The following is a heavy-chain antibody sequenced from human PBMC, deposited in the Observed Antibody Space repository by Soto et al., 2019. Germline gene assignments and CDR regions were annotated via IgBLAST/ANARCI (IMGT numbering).Heavy chain of an antibody. D-gene: IGHD6-19*01. J-gene: IGHJ6*02. Sequence: ASVKVSCKVSGYTLTELSMHWVRQAPGKGLEWMGGFDPEDGETIYAQKFQGRVTMTEDTSTDTAYMELSSLRSEDTAVYYCATDLAAVAGLKATPNYYYGMDVWGQGTTVTVPS. CDR3: ATDLAAVAGLKATPNYYYGMDV. CDR2: FDPEDGET. CDR1: GYTLTELS. V-gene: IGHV1-24*01.